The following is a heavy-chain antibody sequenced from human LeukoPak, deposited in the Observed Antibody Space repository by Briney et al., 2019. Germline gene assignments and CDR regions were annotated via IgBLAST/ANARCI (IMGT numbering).Heavy chain of an antibody. CDR3: ARLAVAGTKRAYDY. V-gene: IGHV4-34*01. CDR1: GGSFSGYY. Sequence: SETLSLTCAVYGGSFSGYYWSWIRQPPGEGLEWIGEINHSGSTNYNPSLKSRVTISVDTSKNQFSLKLSSVTAADTAVYYCARLAVAGTKRAYDYWGQGTLVTVSS. CDR2: INHSGST. D-gene: IGHD6-19*01. J-gene: IGHJ4*02.